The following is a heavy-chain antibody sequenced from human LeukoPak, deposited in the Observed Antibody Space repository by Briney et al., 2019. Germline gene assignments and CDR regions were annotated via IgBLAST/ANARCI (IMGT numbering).Heavy chain of an antibody. D-gene: IGHD3-10*01. CDR1: GGSFSGYY. J-gene: IGHJ4*02. V-gene: IGHV4-34*01. CDR2: INHSGST. Sequence: PSETLSLTCAVYGGSFSGYYWSWIRQPPGKGLEWIGEINHSGSTNYNPSLKSLVTISVDTSKNQFSLKLSSVTAADTAVYYCARLMGSGSYLDYWGQGTLVTVSS. CDR3: ARLMGSGSYLDY.